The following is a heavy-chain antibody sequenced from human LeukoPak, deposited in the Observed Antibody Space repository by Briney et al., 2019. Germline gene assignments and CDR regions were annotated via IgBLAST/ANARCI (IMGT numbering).Heavy chain of an antibody. V-gene: IGHV1-69*05. J-gene: IGHJ4*02. CDR3: ARDYRGWYFDY. D-gene: IGHD6-19*01. Sequence: SVKVSCEASGGTFSSYAISWVRQAPGQGLEWMGRITPIFGTANYAQKFQGRVTITTDESTSTAYMELSSLRSEDTAVYYCARDYRGWYFDYWGQGTLVTVSS. CDR1: GGTFSSYA. CDR2: ITPIFGTA.